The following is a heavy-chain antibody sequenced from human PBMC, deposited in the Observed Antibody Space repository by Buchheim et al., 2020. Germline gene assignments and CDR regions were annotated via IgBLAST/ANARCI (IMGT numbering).Heavy chain of an antibody. CDR2: ISYDGSNK. CDR3: AKDYSAWELDLYYYYGMDV. V-gene: IGHV3-30*18. D-gene: IGHD1-26*01. CDR1: GFTFSSYG. J-gene: IGHJ6*02. Sequence: QVQLVESGGGVVQPGRSLRLSCAASGFTFSSYGMHWVRQAPGKGLEWVAVISYDGSNKYYADSVKGRFTISRDNSKNTLYLQMNSLRAEDTAVYYCAKDYSAWELDLYYYYGMDVWGQGTT.